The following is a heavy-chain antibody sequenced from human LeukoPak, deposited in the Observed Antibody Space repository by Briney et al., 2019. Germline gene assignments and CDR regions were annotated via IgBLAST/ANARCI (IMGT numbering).Heavy chain of an antibody. J-gene: IGHJ3*02. D-gene: IGHD4-17*01. Sequence: SETLSLTCTVSGGSISSYYWSWIRQPPGKGLEWIGYIYYSGSTNYNPSLKSRVTISVDTSKNQFSLKLSSVTAADTAVYYCARSWTSSDDYGDLRGDAFDIWGQGTMVTVSS. CDR3: ARSWTSSDDYGDLRGDAFDI. CDR2: IYYSGST. V-gene: IGHV4-59*12. CDR1: GGSISSYY.